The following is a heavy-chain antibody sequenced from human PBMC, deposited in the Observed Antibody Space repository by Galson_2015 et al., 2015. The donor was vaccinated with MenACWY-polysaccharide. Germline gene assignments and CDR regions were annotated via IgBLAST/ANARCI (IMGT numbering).Heavy chain of an antibody. Sequence: SLRHSCAASGFTFSSYAMSWVRQAPGKGLEWVSAISGSGGSTYYADSVKGRFTISRDNSKNTLYLQMNSLRAEDTAVYYCATHPRYCSSTSCYQRFDPWGQGTLVTVSS. CDR2: ISGSGGST. V-gene: IGHV3-23*01. CDR1: GFTFSSYA. J-gene: IGHJ5*02. CDR3: ATHPRYCSSTSCYQRFDP. D-gene: IGHD2-2*01.